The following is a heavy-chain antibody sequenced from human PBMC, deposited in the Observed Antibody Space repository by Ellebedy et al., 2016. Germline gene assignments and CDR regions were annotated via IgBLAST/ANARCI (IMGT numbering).Heavy chain of an antibody. V-gene: IGHV3-30-3*01. CDR3: AREAGSGSYSWFDP. CDR1: GFTFSSYA. CDR2: ISYDGSNK. D-gene: IGHD3-10*01. Sequence: GESLKISXAASGFTFSSYAMHWVRPARGKGLEWVAVISYDGSNKYYADFVKGRFTISRDNSKNTLYLQMNSLRAEDTAVYYCAREAGSGSYSWFDPWGQGTLVTVSS. J-gene: IGHJ5*02.